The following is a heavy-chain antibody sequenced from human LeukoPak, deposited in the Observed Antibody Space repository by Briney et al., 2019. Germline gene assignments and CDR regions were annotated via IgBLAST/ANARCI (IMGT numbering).Heavy chain of an antibody. D-gene: IGHD2-2*01. Sequence: GGSLRLSCAASGFTFNDYAMSWVRQAPGKGLEWGSAISASGGTTYYADSVKGRSTISRDNSENTLFLQMNSLRAEDTAVYYCAKEPRAYCSSTSCPNWFDSWGQGTLVTVSS. V-gene: IGHV3-23*01. CDR3: AKEPRAYCSSTSCPNWFDS. J-gene: IGHJ5*01. CDR1: GFTFNDYA. CDR2: ISASGGTT.